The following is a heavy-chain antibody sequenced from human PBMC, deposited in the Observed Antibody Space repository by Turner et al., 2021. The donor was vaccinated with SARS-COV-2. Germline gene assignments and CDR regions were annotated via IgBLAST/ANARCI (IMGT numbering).Heavy chain of an antibody. Sequence: QVQLVQSGAELKKPGASVKVSCKVSGCTLTELSMHWVRQAPGKGLEWMGGFDPEDGETIYAQKCQDRVTMTEDTSTDTAYMELSSLRSEDTALYYCATGYAYCGGDCSIHYWGQGTLVTVSS. D-gene: IGHD2-21*02. J-gene: IGHJ4*02. CDR2: FDPEDGET. CDR1: GCTLTELS. CDR3: ATGYAYCGGDCSIHY. V-gene: IGHV1-24*01.